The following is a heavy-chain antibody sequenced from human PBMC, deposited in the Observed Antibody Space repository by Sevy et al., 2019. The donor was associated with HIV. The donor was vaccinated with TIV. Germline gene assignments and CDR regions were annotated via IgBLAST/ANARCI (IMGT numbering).Heavy chain of an antibody. J-gene: IGHJ6*02. CDR1: GITFSTSG. D-gene: IGHD3-9*01. Sequence: GGSLRLSCVVSGITFSTSGMHWVRQAPGKGLEWVAVISYHGRDKFYADSVKGRSTISRDNSKNILYLQVISLRAEDMAVYYCAKDFTGYNGMDVWGQGTMVTVSS. V-gene: IGHV3-30*18. CDR2: ISYHGRDK. CDR3: AKDFTGYNGMDV.